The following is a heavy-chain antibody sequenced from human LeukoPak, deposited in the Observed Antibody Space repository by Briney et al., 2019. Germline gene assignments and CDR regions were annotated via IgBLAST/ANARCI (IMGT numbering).Heavy chain of an antibody. Sequence: GGSLSLSRAASGFTFSNAWMSWVRQAPGKGREWVGRIKSKTDGGTTDYAPPVKGRFTISRDDSKNTLDRQMNSLKTEDTAVYYCTTDRYGDFDYWGQGTLVTVSS. J-gene: IGHJ4*02. V-gene: IGHV3-15*01. CDR3: TTDRYGDFDY. D-gene: IGHD3-10*01. CDR1: GFTFSNAW. CDR2: IKSKTDGGTT.